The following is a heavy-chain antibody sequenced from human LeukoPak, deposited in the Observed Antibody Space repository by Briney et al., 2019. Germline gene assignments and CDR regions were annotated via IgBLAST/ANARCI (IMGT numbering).Heavy chain of an antibody. J-gene: IGHJ6*04. CDR2: ISSSGSTI. Sequence: PGGSLRLSCAASGFTFSSYEMNWVRQAPGKGLEWVSYISSSGSTIYYADSVKGRFTISTDNAKNSLYLQRNSLRAEDTAVYYCAELGITMIGGVWGKGTTVTISS. D-gene: IGHD3-10*02. CDR1: GFTFSSYE. V-gene: IGHV3-48*03. CDR3: AELGITMIGGV.